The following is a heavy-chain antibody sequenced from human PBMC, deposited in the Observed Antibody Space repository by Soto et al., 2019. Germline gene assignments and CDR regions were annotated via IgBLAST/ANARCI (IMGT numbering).Heavy chain of an antibody. CDR2: IYSGST. V-gene: IGHV4-39*01. CDR3: ATTRGIAVGGSFDY. CDR1: GGSISSSSSY. Sequence: PSETLSLTCTVSGGSISSSSSYWGWIRQPPGKGLEWIGTIYSGSTYYNPSLKSRVTISVDTSENQFSLKLSSVAAADTAIYFCATTRGIAVGGSFDYWGQGTLVTVSS. J-gene: IGHJ4*02. D-gene: IGHD6-13*01.